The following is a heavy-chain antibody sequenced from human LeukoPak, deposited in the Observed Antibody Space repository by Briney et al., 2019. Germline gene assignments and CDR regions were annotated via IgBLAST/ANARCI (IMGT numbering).Heavy chain of an antibody. CDR2: IYKTGIT. Sequence: SETLSLTCTVSGGSISNYYWSWIRQPPGKALEWIGNIYKTGITNYNPSLKSRLTISVDTSKNQFSLKLNFVTPADTAVYYCARETGSGYYYDPSSEYYFDHWGQGTLVTVSS. V-gene: IGHV4-59*01. D-gene: IGHD3-22*01. CDR3: ARETGSGYYYDPSSEYYFDH. J-gene: IGHJ4*02. CDR1: GGSISNYY.